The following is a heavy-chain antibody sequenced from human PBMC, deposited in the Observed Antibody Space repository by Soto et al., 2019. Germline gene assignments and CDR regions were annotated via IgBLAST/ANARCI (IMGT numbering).Heavy chain of an antibody. CDR1: GYTFTNYG. Sequence: ASVKVSCKVFGYTFTNYGITWVRQAPGQGLEWVGWFNPANRNTNYAQKFQDRVSMTTDTSTNTAYMELRGLRSDDTAVYYCARVRFGDPFDFWGQGTLVTVSS. CDR2: FNPANRNT. V-gene: IGHV1-18*01. J-gene: IGHJ4*02. D-gene: IGHD2-21*02. CDR3: ARVRFGDPFDF.